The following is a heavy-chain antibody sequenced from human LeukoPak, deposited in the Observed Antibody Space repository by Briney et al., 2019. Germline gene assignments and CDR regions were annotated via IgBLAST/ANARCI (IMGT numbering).Heavy chain of an antibody. D-gene: IGHD5-24*01. J-gene: IGHJ6*03. CDR1: GITFSSYV. CDR2: ISESGAST. CDR3: AKGRESYYSFYYMDV. V-gene: IGHV3-23*01. Sequence: GGSLRLSCAASGITFSSYVMTWVRQAPGKGPEWVSAISESGASTYYTDAVEGRFTISRDNSKNTLYLQMNSLRAEDTAIYYCAKGRESYYSFYYMDVWGKGTTVTVSS.